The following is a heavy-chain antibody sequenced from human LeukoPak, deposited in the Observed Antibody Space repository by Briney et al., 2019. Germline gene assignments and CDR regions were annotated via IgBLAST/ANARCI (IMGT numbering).Heavy chain of an antibody. Sequence: QAGGSLRLSCAVSGFPLSSYAMSWVRQAPGKGLEWVSATSSSDAGTYYADSVRGRFTISRDNAKNSLYLQMNSLRAEDTAVYYCARHGYSGYGGFDYWGQGTLVTVSS. D-gene: IGHD5-12*01. J-gene: IGHJ4*02. CDR2: TSSSDAGT. V-gene: IGHV3-23*01. CDR3: ARHGYSGYGGFDY. CDR1: GFPLSSYA.